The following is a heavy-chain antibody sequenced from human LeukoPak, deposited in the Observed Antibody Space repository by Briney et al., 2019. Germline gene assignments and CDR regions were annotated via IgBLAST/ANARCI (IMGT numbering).Heavy chain of an antibody. Sequence: PSETLSLTCAVSGYSISSGFLWGWIRQPPGKGLEWIGSIYRSGNTYYNPSLKSRITMSVDTSKNQFSLKLSSVTAADTAVYYCARDPRWLTPDCNSIGCYVNWSDPWGQGTLVTVSS. D-gene: IGHD2-2*01. CDR3: ARDPRWLTPDCNSIGCYVNWSDP. CDR1: GYSISSGFL. V-gene: IGHV4-38-2*02. J-gene: IGHJ5*02. CDR2: IYRSGNT.